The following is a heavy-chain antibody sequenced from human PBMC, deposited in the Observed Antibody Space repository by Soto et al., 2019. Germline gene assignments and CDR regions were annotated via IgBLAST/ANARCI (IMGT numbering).Heavy chain of an antibody. D-gene: IGHD3-10*01. Sequence: KASETLSLTCTVSGGSISSGGYYWSWIRQHPGKGLEWIGYIYYSGSTYYNPSLKSRVTISVDTSKNQFSLKLSSVTAADTAVYYCARWAGDLTPPVDPWGQGTLVTVS. J-gene: IGHJ5*02. V-gene: IGHV4-31*03. CDR3: ARWAGDLTPPVDP. CDR1: GGSISSGGYY. CDR2: IYYSGST.